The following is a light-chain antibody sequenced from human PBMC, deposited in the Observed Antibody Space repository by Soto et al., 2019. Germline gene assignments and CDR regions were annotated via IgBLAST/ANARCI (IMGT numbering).Light chain of an antibody. Sequence: EIELTQSAGALSLSPGARATLSCRASQSVSSSYLAWYQQKPGQAPRLLISGASGRATGIPVRFSSGGSETDFTLTISSLEPEDFAVYYCQHYGTSRWTFGQGTKVDIK. V-gene: IGKV3-20*01. CDR2: GAS. J-gene: IGKJ1*01. CDR1: QSVSSSY. CDR3: QHYGTSRWT.